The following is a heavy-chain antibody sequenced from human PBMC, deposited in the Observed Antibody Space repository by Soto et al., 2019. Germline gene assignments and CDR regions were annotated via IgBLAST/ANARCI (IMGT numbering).Heavy chain of an antibody. J-gene: IGHJ5*02. CDR3: AKDWGSSGWFNWFNP. CDR1: GFTVATTG. CDR2: ISHSGTSK. D-gene: IGHD6-19*01. Sequence: QVQLVESGGGVVQPGESLQVACAASGFTVATTGMHWVRQAPGKGLEWVAMISHSGTSKVYIDSVQGRFTISRDSAKNNLYLQMSSLRPEDTAIYYCAKDWGSSGWFNWFNPWGQGVLVTVSS. V-gene: IGHV3-30*18.